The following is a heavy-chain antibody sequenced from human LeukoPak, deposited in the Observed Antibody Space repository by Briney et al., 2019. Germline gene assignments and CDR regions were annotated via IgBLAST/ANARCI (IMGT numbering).Heavy chain of an antibody. V-gene: IGHV3-66*01. D-gene: IGHD3-16*01. CDR2: IDSGGYT. Sequence: GGSLRLSCAASGFTVSSNYMTWVRQAPGKGLEWVSAIDSGGYTYHADSVKGRFIVSRDNSQNTVFLQMNSLGAEDTDVYYCARDVSPGVTFRGRFDPWGLGTLVTVSS. CDR1: GFTVSSNY. CDR3: ARDVSPGVTFRGRFDP. J-gene: IGHJ5*02.